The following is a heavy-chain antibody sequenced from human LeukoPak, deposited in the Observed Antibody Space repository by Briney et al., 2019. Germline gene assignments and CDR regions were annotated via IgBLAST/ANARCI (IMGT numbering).Heavy chain of an antibody. D-gene: IGHD4-17*01. CDR1: GGSISSGGYY. Sequence: SQTLSLTCTVSGGSISSGGYYWSWIRQHPGKGLEWIGYIYYSGSTYYNPSLKSRVTISVDTSKNQSSLKLSSVTAADTAVYYCARYPSSTVTTYLNAFDIWGQGTMVTVSS. V-gene: IGHV4-31*03. CDR3: ARYPSSTVTTYLNAFDI. J-gene: IGHJ3*02. CDR2: IYYSGST.